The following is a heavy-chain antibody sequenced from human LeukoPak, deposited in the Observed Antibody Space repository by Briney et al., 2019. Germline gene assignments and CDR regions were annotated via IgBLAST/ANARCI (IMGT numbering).Heavy chain of an antibody. CDR2: ITTSGATT. J-gene: IGHJ4*02. D-gene: IGHD3-22*01. V-gene: IGHV3-23*01. CDR3: AIMHGYYDGNGYWVQ. Sequence: GGSLRLSCAASGFTFSSYGMSWVRQAPGKGLEWVSFITTSGATTSYADSVKGRFTISRDNPRNTLYMQMNSLRDEDTALYYCAIMHGYYDGNGYWVQWGLGTLVTVSS. CDR1: GFTFSSYG.